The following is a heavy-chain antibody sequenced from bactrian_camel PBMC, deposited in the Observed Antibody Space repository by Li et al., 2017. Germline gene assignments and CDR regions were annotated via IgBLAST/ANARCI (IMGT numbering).Heavy chain of an antibody. Sequence: HVQLVESGGGSVQAGGSLRLSCAVSGYGYSRYCAGWFRQAPGKEREGIAGIYRGGGYTYYADFVKGRFTISQDTAKNTFYLQVNSLQPDDAAVYYCAATRISTRGFCPGSTKREVYRAWGQGTQVTVS. J-gene: IGHJ6*01. V-gene: IGHV3S1*01. CDR3: AATRISTRGFCPGSTKREVYRA. D-gene: IGHD7*01. CDR2: IYRGGGYT. CDR1: GYGYSRYC.